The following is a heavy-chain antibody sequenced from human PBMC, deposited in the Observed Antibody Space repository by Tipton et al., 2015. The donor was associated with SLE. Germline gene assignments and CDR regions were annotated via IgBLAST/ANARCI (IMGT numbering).Heavy chain of an antibody. CDR1: GGSVSSGSYY. CDR3: ARDDTDGESSGIPGDY. V-gene: IGHV4-61*01. Sequence: TLSLTCTVSGGSVSSGSYYWSWIRQPPGKGLEWIGYIYYSGSTNYNPSLKSRVTISVDTSKNQFSLKLSSVTAADTAVYYCARDDTDGESSGIPGDYWGQGTLVTVSS. D-gene: IGHD3-22*01. CDR2: IYYSGST. J-gene: IGHJ4*02.